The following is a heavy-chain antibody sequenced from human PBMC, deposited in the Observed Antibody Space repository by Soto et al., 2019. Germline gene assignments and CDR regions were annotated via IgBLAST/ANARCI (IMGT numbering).Heavy chain of an antibody. Sequence: ESGGGLLQPGGSLRLSCAASGFTFRSYAMSWVRQAPGKGLEWVSGISNSGGRTYYAEAVKGRFTISRDNSKNTLFLQMNSLRAEDTALYYCAKDNGPPGTSDWYFDFWGRGTLVSVSS. J-gene: IGHJ2*01. D-gene: IGHD2-8*01. CDR3: AKDNGPPGTSDWYFDF. V-gene: IGHV3-23*01. CDR2: ISNSGGRT. CDR1: GFTFRSYA.